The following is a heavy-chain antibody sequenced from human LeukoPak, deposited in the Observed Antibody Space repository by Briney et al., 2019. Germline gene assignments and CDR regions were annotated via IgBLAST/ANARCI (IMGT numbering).Heavy chain of an antibody. CDR1: GFVFSIYT. CDR3: AKDLVFGSATNAFDI. V-gene: IGHV3-64*04. Sequence: PGGSLRLSCSASGFVFSIYTMYWVRQTPGKGPEYVSTISGSGNGFSIYYADSVKGRFTISRDDSKNTLYLQMNSLRAEDTAVYYCAKDLVFGSATNAFDIWGQGTMVTVSS. CDR2: ISGSGNGFSI. J-gene: IGHJ3*02. D-gene: IGHD2-15*01.